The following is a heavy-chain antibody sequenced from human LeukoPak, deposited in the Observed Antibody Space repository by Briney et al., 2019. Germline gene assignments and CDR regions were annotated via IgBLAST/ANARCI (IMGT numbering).Heavy chain of an antibody. V-gene: IGHV3-53*01. D-gene: IGHD3-22*01. CDR3: ARGLPSIPYYYDSSGYPYGVYFDY. CDR1: GFTFDDYA. J-gene: IGHJ4*02. Sequence: GGSLRLSCAASGFTFDDYAMHWVRQAPGKGLEWVSVIYSGGSTYSADSVKGRFTISRDNSKNTLYLQMNSLRAEDTAVYYCARGLPSIPYYYDSSGYPYGVYFDYWGQGTLVTVSS. CDR2: IYSGGST.